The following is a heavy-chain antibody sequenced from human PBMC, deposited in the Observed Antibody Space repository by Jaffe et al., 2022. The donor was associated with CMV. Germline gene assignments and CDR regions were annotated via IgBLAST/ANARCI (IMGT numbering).Heavy chain of an antibody. CDR2: INAGNGNT. Sequence: QVQLVQSGAEVKKPGASVKVSCKASGYTFTSYAMHWVRQAPGQRLEWMGWINAGNGNTKYSQKFQGRVTITRDTSASTAYMELSSLRSEDTAVYYCARGSSSSWYVRNYYMDVWGKGTTVTVSS. J-gene: IGHJ6*03. D-gene: IGHD6-13*01. V-gene: IGHV1-3*01. CDR1: GYTFTSYA. CDR3: ARGSSSSWYVRNYYMDV.